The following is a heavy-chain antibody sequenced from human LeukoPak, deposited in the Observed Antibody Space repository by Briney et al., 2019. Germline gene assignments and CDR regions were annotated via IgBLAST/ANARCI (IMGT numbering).Heavy chain of an antibody. CDR3: ARDLTGVLDY. D-gene: IGHD7-27*01. V-gene: IGHV3-7*01. CDR2: IKQDGSEK. Sequence: PGGSLRLSCAASGFTFSSYAMSWVRQAPGKGLEWVANIKQDGSEKYYVDSVKGRFTISRDNAKNSLYLQMNSVRAEDTAVYYCARDLTGVLDYWGQGTLVTVSS. CDR1: GFTFSSYA. J-gene: IGHJ4*02.